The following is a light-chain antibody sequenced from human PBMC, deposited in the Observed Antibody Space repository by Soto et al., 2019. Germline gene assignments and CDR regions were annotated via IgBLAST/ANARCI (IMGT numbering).Light chain of an antibody. J-gene: IGKJ5*01. CDR1: QDVGKW. CDR3: QPANCFPIT. Sequence: NQMTQSPPSVSASVGDRVTITCRASQDVGKWLAWYQQKPGKAPTLLIHGASSLQSGVPPRYSGSGYGTDFTLTISSLQPEDFATYYWQPANCFPITFG. CDR2: GAS. V-gene: IGKV1-12*01.